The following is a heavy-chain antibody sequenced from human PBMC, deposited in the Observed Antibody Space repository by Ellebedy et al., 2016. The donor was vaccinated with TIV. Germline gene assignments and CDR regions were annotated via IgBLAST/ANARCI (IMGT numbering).Heavy chain of an antibody. V-gene: IGHV3-74*01. J-gene: IGHJ4*02. CDR3: VRGWSVDTTIVTNFDY. CDR1: GFTFSTYW. CDR2: ISSDGSST. D-gene: IGHD5-18*01. Sequence: GESLKISXAASGFTFSTYWMHWVRQAPGKGLVWVSRISSDGSSTNYADSVKGRFTISRDNTKNTLYLQMNSLRVEDTAIYYCVRGWSVDTTIVTNFDYWGQGTLVTVSS.